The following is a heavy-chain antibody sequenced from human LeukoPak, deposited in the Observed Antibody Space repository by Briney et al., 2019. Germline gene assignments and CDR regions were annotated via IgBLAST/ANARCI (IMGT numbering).Heavy chain of an antibody. J-gene: IGHJ5*02. CDR2: ISSSGSTM. Sequence: GGSLRLSCAASGFPFSSYSMNWVRQAPRKGLEWVSYISSSGSTMYYADSVKGRFTISRDNAKNSLYLQMNSLRDEDTAVYYCARSAAGLVWFDPWGQGTLVTVSS. D-gene: IGHD6-13*01. V-gene: IGHV3-48*02. CDR3: ARSAAGLVWFDP. CDR1: GFPFSSYS.